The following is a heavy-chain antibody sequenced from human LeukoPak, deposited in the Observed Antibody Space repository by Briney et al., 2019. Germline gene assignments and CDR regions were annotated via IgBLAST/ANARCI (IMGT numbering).Heavy chain of an antibody. CDR3: ARHQLPHYYYYMDV. J-gene: IGHJ6*03. Sequence: SETLSLTCTVSGGSISSGGYYWSWIRQPPGKGLEWIGYIYHSGSTYYNPSLKSRVTISVDRSKNQFSLKLSSVTAADTAMYYCARHQLPHYYYYMDVWGKGTTVTVSS. V-gene: IGHV4-30-2*01. CDR1: GGSISSGGYY. D-gene: IGHD4-23*01. CDR2: IYHSGST.